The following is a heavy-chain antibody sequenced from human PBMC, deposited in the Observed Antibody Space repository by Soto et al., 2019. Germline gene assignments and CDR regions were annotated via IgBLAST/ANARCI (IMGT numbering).Heavy chain of an antibody. J-gene: IGHJ5*02. CDR2: INPNSGGT. Sequence: APVKVSCKPSGYTLTGYYMHSVLQAPGQGLEWMGWINPNSGGTNYAQKFQGRVTMTRDTSISTAYMELTSLTIEDTAVYYCVKGPGQGSSVFGPLDLWGQGTLVTVSS. CDR1: GYTLTGYY. D-gene: IGHD3-3*01. CDR3: VKGPGQGSSVFGPLDL. V-gene: IGHV1-2*02.